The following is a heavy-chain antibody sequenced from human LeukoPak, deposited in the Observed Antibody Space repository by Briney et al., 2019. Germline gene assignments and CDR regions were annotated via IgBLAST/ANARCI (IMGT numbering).Heavy chain of an antibody. D-gene: IGHD1-1*01. J-gene: IGHJ4*02. CDR2: ITPKSGDT. CDR1: GHTFSDFY. CDR3: ARVRSAAERAWAY. V-gene: IGHV1-2*02. Sequence: ASVKVSCKASGHTFSDFYIHWVRQAPGQGLEYVGWITPKSGDTYSPQRFQGRVTMTRDASISTAYMELSSLRSDDTAVYFCARVRSAAERAWAYWGQGTLVTVSS.